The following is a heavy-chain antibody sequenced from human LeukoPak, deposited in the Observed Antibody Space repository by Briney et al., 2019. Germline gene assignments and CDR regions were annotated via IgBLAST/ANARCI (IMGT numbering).Heavy chain of an antibody. V-gene: IGHV3-30*02. D-gene: IGHD6-19*01. CDR2: K. Sequence: PGGSLRLSCAASGFTFSSYGMHWVRQAPGKGLEWVAVKYYADSVKGRFTISRDSSKNTLYLQMNSLRAEDTAVYYCATTLGSGWKFDYWGQGTLVTVSS. CDR1: GFTFSSYG. CDR3: ATTLGSGWKFDY. J-gene: IGHJ4*02.